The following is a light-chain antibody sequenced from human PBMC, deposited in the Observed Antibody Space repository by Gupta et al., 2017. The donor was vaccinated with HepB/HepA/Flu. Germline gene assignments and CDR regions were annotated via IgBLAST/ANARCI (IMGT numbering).Light chain of an antibody. V-gene: IGKV1-8*01. CDR2: AAS. CDR1: QGISSY. CDR3: QQYYTYPPLT. J-gene: IGKJ5*01. Sequence: AIRMTQSPSSFSASTGDRVTITCRASQGISSYLAWYQQKPGKAPKLLIYAASTLQSGVPSRFSGSASGTVFTLTISFLHSEDSATYYCQQYYTYPPLTFGQGTRLEIK.